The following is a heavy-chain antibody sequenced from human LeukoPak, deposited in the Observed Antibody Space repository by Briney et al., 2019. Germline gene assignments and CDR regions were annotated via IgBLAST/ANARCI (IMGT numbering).Heavy chain of an antibody. V-gene: IGHV3-21*01. CDR1: GFTFSSYS. CDR2: ISSSSSYI. J-gene: IGHJ4*02. D-gene: IGHD2-2*01. Sequence: GGSLRLSCAASGFTFSSYSMNWVRQAPGKGLEWVSSISSSSSYIYYADSVKGRFTISRDNAKNSLYLQMNSQRAEDTAVYYCARDGTYGGCSSTSCYLDYWGQGTLVTVSS. CDR3: ARDGTYGGCSSTSCYLDY.